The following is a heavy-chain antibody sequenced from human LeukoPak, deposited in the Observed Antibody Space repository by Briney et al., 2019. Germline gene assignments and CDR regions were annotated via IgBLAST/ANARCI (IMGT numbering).Heavy chain of an antibody. CDR2: ISAYNGNT. D-gene: IGHD3-10*01. CDR3: ARGPGLVLLWFGELRP. CDR1: GYTFTGYY. V-gene: IGHV1-18*04. Sequence: ASVKVSCKASGYTFTGYYMHWVRQAPGQGLEWMGWISAYNGNTNYAQKLQGRVTMTTDTSTSTAYMELRSLRSDDTAVYYCARGPGLVLLWFGELRPWGQGTLVTVSS. J-gene: IGHJ4*02.